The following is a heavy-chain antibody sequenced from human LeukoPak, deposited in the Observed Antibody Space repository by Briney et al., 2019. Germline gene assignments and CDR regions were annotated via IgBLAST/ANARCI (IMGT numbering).Heavy chain of an antibody. V-gene: IGHV3-49*04. D-gene: IGHD4-17*01. Sequence: GGSLRLSCAASGFTFSSYEMNWVRQAPGKGLEWVGFIRSKAYGGTTEYAASVKGRFTISRGDSKSIAYLQMNSLKTEDTAVYYCTRGGYGDYGFDYWGQGTLVTVSS. CDR3: TRGGYGDYGFDY. CDR1: GFTFSSYE. CDR2: IRSKAYGGTT. J-gene: IGHJ4*02.